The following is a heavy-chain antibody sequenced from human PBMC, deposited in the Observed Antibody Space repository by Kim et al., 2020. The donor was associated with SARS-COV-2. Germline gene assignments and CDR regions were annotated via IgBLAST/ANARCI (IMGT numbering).Heavy chain of an antibody. V-gene: IGHV3-7*01. CDR3: ARESREKIIYGMDV. J-gene: IGHJ6*02. CDR1: GFTFSSYW. Sequence: GGSLRLSCAASGFTFSSYWMSWVRQAPGKGLEWVANIKQDGSEKYYVDSVKGRFTISRDNAKNSLYLQMNSLRAEDTAVYYCARESREKIIYGMDVWGQGTTVTVSS. CDR2: IKQDGSEK.